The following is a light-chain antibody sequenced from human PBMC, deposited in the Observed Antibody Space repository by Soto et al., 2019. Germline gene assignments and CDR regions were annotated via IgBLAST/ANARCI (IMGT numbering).Light chain of an antibody. V-gene: IGKV1-39*01. J-gene: IGKJ1*01. CDR2: GAS. CDR1: QNIDMY. CDR3: QHTFNSPPWT. Sequence: DIHMTQSPSSLSASVGDTVTISCRASQNIDMYLNWYQQKPGKAPRVLISGASSLQSGVPSRFSGSGSETDFTLTINSLQPEDFASYFCQHTFNSPPWTFGQGTKVDIK.